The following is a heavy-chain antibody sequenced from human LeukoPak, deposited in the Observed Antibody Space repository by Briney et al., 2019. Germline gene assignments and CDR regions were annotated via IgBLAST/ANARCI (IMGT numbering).Heavy chain of an antibody. Sequence: GGSLRHTCVASGFTFTTYGMSWVRQAPGKGLEWVSCISGSGGVTYYADSVKGRFTISRDNSKNTLYLQMNSLRAEDTAVYYCAKENYFGSGTNYKGITFEYWGRGTLVTVSS. D-gene: IGHD3-10*01. V-gene: IGHV3-23*01. J-gene: IGHJ4*02. CDR2: ISGSGGVT. CDR3: AKENYFGSGTNYKGITFEY. CDR1: GFTFTTYG.